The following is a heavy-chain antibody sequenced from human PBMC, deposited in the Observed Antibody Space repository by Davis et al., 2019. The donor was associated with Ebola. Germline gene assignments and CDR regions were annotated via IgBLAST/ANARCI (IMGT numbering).Heavy chain of an antibody. J-gene: IGHJ6*04. V-gene: IGHV1-18*04. D-gene: IGHD2-8*01. CDR1: RYLFTSYG. CDR2: ISAYNGNT. Sequence: SVNVSRKASRYLFTSYGISWLRQAPGQGLEWLGWISAYNGNTNHARKVQGRVTMTTDTSTNTAYMELSSLRTEDTAVYYCARAIRYCTNGVCYADGMDVWGKGTTVTVSS. CDR3: ARAIRYCTNGVCYADGMDV.